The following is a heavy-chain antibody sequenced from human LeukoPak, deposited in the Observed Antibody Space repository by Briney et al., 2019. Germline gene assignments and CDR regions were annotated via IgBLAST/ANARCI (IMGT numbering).Heavy chain of an antibody. V-gene: IGHV4-34*01. CDR1: GGSFSGYY. CDR2: INHSGST. J-gene: IGHJ3*02. Sequence: SDTLSLTCAVYGGSFSGYYWYWLRQPPGKGLEWIGEINHSGSTNYNPSLKSRVTISLDTSKNQFSLKLSSVTAADTAVYYCASGGLWSREAFDIWGQGTMVTVSS. D-gene: IGHD3-10*01. CDR3: ASGGLWSREAFDI.